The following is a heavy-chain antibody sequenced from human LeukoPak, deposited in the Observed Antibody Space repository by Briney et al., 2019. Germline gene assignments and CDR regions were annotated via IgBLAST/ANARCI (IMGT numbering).Heavy chain of an antibody. CDR1: GFTFSSYS. J-gene: IGHJ5*02. CDR3: AREHTVTHTNWFDP. D-gene: IGHD4-11*01. Sequence: GGSLRLSCAASGFTFSSYSMDSVRQAPGKGLEWVSSISSSSSYIYYADSVKGRFTISRDNAKNSLYLQMNSLRAEDTAVYYCAREHTVTHTNWFDPWGQGTLVTVSS. CDR2: ISSSSSYI. V-gene: IGHV3-21*01.